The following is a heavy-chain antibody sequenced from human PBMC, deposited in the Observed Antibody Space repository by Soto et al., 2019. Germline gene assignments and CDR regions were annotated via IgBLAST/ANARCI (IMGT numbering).Heavy chain of an antibody. CDR2: INPNSGDT. J-gene: IGHJ6*02. Sequence: GAPAKVIWKDSGYMLTGSHIQWARQAQGRGLEWMGWINPNSGDTEYAQNFQGRVTMTRDTSFNLVYMEMSGLMSDDTAVYYCARDARGTRGFYYYGMDVWGQGTTVTRSS. D-gene: IGHD1-1*01. CDR3: ARDARGTRGFYYYGMDV. CDR1: GYMLTGSH. V-gene: IGHV1-2*02.